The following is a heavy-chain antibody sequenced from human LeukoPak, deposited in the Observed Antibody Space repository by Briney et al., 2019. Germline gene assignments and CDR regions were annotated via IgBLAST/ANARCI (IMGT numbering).Heavy chain of an antibody. CDR3: ARELAYYDSSGLDY. CDR2: IYSGGST. D-gene: IGHD3-22*01. Sequence: GGSLRLSCAASGFTVSSNYMSWVRQAPGKGLEWVSVIYSGGSTYYADSVKGRFTISRDNSKNTLYLQMNSLRAEDTAVYYCARELAYYDSSGLDYWGQGTLVTVSS. CDR1: GFTVSSNY. J-gene: IGHJ4*02. V-gene: IGHV3-53*01.